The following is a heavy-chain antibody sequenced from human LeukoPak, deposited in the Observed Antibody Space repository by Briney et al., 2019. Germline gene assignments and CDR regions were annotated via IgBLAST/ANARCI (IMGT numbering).Heavy chain of an antibody. CDR3: ARDRYDSSGYWDY. J-gene: IGHJ4*02. CDR2: IYSGHNT. D-gene: IGHD3-22*01. V-gene: IGHV3-53*04. CDR1: GFTVSSNY. Sequence: GGSLRLSCAASGFTVSSNYMSWVRQAPGKGLEWVSVIYSGHNTYYADSVRGRFTISRHNSKSTLYLQMNSLRAEDTAVYYCARDRYDSSGYWDYWGQGTLVTVFS.